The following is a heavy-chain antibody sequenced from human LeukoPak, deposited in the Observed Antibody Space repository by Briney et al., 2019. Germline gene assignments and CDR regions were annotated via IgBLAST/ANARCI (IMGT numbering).Heavy chain of an antibody. J-gene: IGHJ3*02. V-gene: IGHV4-59*12. Sequence: AETLSLTCTVSGGSITSSYWSWIRQSPGKGLEWIGYIHYTGSTNYNPSLKSRVTISVDTSKNQFSLRLTSVTAADTAVYYCASIAAAENAALDIWGQGTMVTVSS. CDR2: IHYTGST. CDR1: GGSITSSY. CDR3: ASIAAAENAALDI. D-gene: IGHD6-13*01.